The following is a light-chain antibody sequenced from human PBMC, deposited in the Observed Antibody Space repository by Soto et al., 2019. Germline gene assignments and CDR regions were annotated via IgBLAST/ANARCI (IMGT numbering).Light chain of an antibody. CDR2: DAS. J-gene: IGKJ5*01. Sequence: EIVITHSPGSWSGSXMECATLAXXASQSVSSNLAWYQQKPGQAPRLLISDASTRATGIPARFSGSGSGTEFTLTVSSLQSEDFAVYYCQQYIKWPITFGQGTRLEN. CDR3: QQYIKWPIT. CDR1: QSVSSN. V-gene: IGKV3-15*01.